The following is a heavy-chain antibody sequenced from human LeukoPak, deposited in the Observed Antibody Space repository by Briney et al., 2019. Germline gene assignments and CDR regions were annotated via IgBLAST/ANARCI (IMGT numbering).Heavy chain of an antibody. J-gene: IGHJ4*02. CDR2: IYYSGST. D-gene: IGHD3-22*01. CDR3: ARVGHDSSGYYPHFDY. Sequence: SETLSLTCTVSGGSISSYYWSWIRQPPGKGLEWIGYIYYSGSTNYNPSLKSRVTISVDTSKNQFSLKLSSVTAADTAVYYCARVGHDSSGYYPHFDYWGQGTLVTVSS. CDR1: GGSISSYY. V-gene: IGHV4-59*01.